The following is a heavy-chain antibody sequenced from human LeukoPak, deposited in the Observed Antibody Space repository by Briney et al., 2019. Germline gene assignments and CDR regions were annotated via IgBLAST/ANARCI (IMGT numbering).Heavy chain of an antibody. Sequence: SETLSLTCAVSGGSIRSFYWSWIRQPPGKGLEWIGYIFYSGSTNYNPSLKSRVTISVDTSKNQFSLKLSSVTAADTAVYYCARHGSDYYFFDYWGQGTLVTVSS. D-gene: IGHD3-10*01. V-gene: IGHV4-59*08. CDR3: ARHGSDYYFFDY. CDR2: IFYSGST. J-gene: IGHJ4*02. CDR1: GGSIRSFY.